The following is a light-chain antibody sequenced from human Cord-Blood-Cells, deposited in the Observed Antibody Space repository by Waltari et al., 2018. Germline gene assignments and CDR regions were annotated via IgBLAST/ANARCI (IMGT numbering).Light chain of an antibody. CDR1: QSVSSY. J-gene: IGKJ5*01. CDR3: QQRSNWTIT. CDR2: DAS. Sequence: EIVLTQSPATLYLSPGERATLYCRASQSVSSYLAWYQQKPGQAPRLLIYDASNRATGIPARFGGRGSRTHVTLTISSLEPEDFAVYYCQQRSNWTITFDQGTRLEIK. V-gene: IGKV3-11*01.